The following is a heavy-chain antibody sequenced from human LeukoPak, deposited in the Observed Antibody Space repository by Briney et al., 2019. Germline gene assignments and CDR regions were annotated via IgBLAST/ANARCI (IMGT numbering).Heavy chain of an antibody. Sequence: ASVKVSCKAFGYTFTSYYMHWVRQAPGQGLEWMGIINPSGGSTSYAQKFQGRVTMTRDTSTSTVYMELSSLRSEDTAVYYCARDSSIPYYYDGSGYPRKLNWIDPWGQGTLVTVSS. CDR3: ARDSSIPYYYDGSGYPRKLNWIDP. CDR1: GYTFTSYY. J-gene: IGHJ5*02. CDR2: INPSGGST. D-gene: IGHD3-22*01. V-gene: IGHV1-46*01.